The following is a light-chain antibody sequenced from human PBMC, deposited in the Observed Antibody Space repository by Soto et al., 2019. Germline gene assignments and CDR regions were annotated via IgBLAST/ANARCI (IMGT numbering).Light chain of an antibody. V-gene: IGKV1-5*01. CDR3: QQYDSYSWT. Sequence: DIQMTQSPSPLSGSVGDRVSTTCPASQTISSWLAWYQQKPGKAANLLIYDVSSLESGVPSRFSGSGSGTEFILTISSLQPDEFATYYCQQYDSYSWTVGQGTKVDIK. J-gene: IGKJ1*01. CDR1: QTISSW. CDR2: DVS.